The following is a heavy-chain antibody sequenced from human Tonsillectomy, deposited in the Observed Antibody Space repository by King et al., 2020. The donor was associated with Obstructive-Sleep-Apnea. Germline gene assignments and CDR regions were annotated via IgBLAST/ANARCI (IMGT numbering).Heavy chain of an antibody. J-gene: IGHJ4*02. CDR1: GCTFIYYG. CDR2: ILNDGWKI. Sequence: VQLVESGGGVVQPGRSLSRSCAASGCTFIYYGIHWVRHAPGKGLEGVAFILNDGWKIYYAESVKCRFTIYRDNSKNTLYLQMNSLRAEDTAVYYCARGLGGDPWYFDYWGQGTLVTVSS. V-gene: IGHV3-33*01. D-gene: IGHD2-21*02. CDR3: ARGLGGDPWYFDY.